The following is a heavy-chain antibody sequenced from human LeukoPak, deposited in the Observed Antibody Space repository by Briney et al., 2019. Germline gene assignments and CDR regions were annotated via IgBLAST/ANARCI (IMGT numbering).Heavy chain of an antibody. Sequence: SETLSLTCTVSDGSISSYYWSWIRQPAGKGLEWIGRIYTSGSTNYNPPLKSRVTMSVDTSKNQFSLKLSSVTAADTAVYYCARVVYYDSSGYSDYWGQGTLVTVSS. J-gene: IGHJ4*02. D-gene: IGHD3-22*01. CDR1: DGSISSYY. CDR3: ARVVYYDSSGYSDY. V-gene: IGHV4-4*07. CDR2: IYTSGST.